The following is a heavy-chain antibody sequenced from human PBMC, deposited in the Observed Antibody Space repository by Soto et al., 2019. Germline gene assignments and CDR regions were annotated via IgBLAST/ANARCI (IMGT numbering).Heavy chain of an antibody. CDR3: ARAATGSYHSAY. V-gene: IGHV1-18*04. CDR1: GYAFTSYG. CDR2: IAPHSGRT. J-gene: IGHJ4*02. Sequence: QVQLVQSGPEVKKPGASVRVSCMTSGYAFTSYGVNWVRQAPGQGLEWMGWIAPHSGRTTYLPKFQGRVTISADASTNTAYMELTSLSSDDTGIYFGARAATGSYHSAYWGQGTVVTVSS. D-gene: IGHD3-10*01.